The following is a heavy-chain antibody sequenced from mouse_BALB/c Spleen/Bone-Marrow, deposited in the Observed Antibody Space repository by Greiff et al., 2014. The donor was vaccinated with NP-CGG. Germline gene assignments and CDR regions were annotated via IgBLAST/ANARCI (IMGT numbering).Heavy chain of an antibody. CDR1: GYAFSSYW. V-gene: IGHV1-80*01. CDR2: IYPGDGDT. Sequence: ESGAELVRPGSSVKISCKASGYAFSSYWMNWVKQRPEQGLEWIGQIYPGDGDTNYSGKFKGKATLTADESSSTAYMQLSSLTSEDSAVYFCAFGNYDFDYWGQGTTLTVSS. CDR3: AFGNYDFDY. D-gene: IGHD2-1*01. J-gene: IGHJ2*01.